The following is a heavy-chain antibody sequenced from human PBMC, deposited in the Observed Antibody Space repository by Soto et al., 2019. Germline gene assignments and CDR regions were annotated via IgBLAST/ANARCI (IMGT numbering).Heavy chain of an antibody. CDR1: GYTFTDYD. CDR3: ARGFSSYSDF. V-gene: IGHV1-8*01. D-gene: IGHD3-10*01. J-gene: IGHJ4*02. CDR2: MNPNIGNT. Sequence: ASVKVSCKASGYTFTDYDFNWVRQAAGQGLEWMGWMNPNIGNTAYAQKFQGRLTLTRDTSISTVYMDLSSLTSEDTAVYYCARGFSSYSDFWAQGTPVTVSS.